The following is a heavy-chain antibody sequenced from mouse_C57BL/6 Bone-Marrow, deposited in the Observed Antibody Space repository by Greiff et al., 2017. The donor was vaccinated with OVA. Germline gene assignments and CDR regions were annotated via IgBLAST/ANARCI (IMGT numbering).Heavy chain of an antibody. Sequence: QLQQSGAELVRPGASVKLSCTASGFNIKDDYMHWVKQRPEQGLEWIGWIDPENGDTEYASKFQGKATITADTSSNTAYLQLSSLTSEDTAVYYCTTLYYKDAMDYWGQGTSVTVSS. CDR1: GFNIKDDY. J-gene: IGHJ4*01. CDR2: IDPENGDT. D-gene: IGHD2-12*01. V-gene: IGHV14-4*01. CDR3: TTLYYKDAMDY.